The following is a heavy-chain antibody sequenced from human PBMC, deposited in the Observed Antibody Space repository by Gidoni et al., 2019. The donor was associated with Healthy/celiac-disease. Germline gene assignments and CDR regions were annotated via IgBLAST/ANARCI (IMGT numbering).Heavy chain of an antibody. D-gene: IGHD4-17*01. J-gene: IGHJ6*02. V-gene: IGHV3-11*05. CDR2: ISSSSSYT. CDR1: GCTFSDYY. Sequence: QVQLVESGGGLVKPGGSLRLSCAASGCTFSDYYMSWIRQAPGKGLGWVSYISSSSSYTNSADSVKGRFTISRDNAKNSLYLQMNSLRAEDTAVYYCARGAGDSDYYYYGMDVWGQGTTVTVSS. CDR3: ARGAGDSDYYYYGMDV.